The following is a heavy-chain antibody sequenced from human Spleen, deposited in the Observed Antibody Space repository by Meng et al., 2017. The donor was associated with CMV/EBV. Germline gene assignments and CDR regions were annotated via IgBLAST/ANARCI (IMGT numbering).Heavy chain of an antibody. D-gene: IGHD2-15*01. CDR3: ASFWSGANCYENWFDP. V-gene: IGHV1-8*02. CDR2: MNPNSGNT. Sequence: ASVKVSCKASGYTFTSYDINWMRQATGQGLEWMGWMNPNSGNTGYAQKFQGRVTMTRDTSISTAYMELSRLRSDDTAVYYCASFWSGANCYENWFDPWGQGTTVTVSS. CDR1: GYTFTSYD. J-gene: IGHJ5*02.